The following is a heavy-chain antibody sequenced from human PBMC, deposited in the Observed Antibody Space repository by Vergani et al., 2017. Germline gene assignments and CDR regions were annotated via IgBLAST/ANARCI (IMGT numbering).Heavy chain of an antibody. CDR1: GYTFTGYY. CDR2: INPNSGGT. J-gene: IGHJ4*02. D-gene: IGHD3-10*01. Sequence: QVQLVQSGAEVKKPGASVKVSCKASGYTFTGYYMHWVRQAPGQGLDWMGWINPNSGGTNYAQQFQGRVTMTRDTSISTAYMELSRLRSNDTAVYYCARGTYYYGSGSYIYFDYWGQGTLVTVSS. V-gene: IGHV1-2*02. CDR3: ARGTYYYGSGSYIYFDY.